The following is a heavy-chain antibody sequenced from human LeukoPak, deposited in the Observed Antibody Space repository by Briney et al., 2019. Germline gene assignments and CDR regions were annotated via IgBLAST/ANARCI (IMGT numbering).Heavy chain of an antibody. CDR2: VYYSGST. CDR3: ARGYYTKQAGTRIVRFDP. Sequence: SETLSLTCTVSGGSISGSTYYWAWIRQTPGKGLEWIGSVYYSGSTAYNPSLKGRPTLPVDTTNNHFSLSLGPVTAADTAVYYCARGYYTKQAGTRIVRFDPWGQGTLVTVSS. D-gene: IGHD3-3*01. V-gene: IGHV4-39*07. CDR1: GGSISGSTYY. J-gene: IGHJ5*02.